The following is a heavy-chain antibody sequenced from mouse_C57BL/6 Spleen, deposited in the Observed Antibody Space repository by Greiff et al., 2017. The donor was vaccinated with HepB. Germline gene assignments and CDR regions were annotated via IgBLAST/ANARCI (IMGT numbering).Heavy chain of an antibody. J-gene: IGHJ4*01. D-gene: IGHD1-1*01. Sequence: VQLQQSGPGLVKPSQSLSLTCSVTGYSITSGYYWNWIRQSPGNKLEWMGYISYDGSNNYNPALKNRISITLDTSKNQFFLKLNSVTTEDTATYYYANYYGSSYYYAMDYWGQGTSVTVSS. CDR1: GYSITSGYY. V-gene: IGHV3-6*01. CDR2: ISYDGSN. CDR3: ANYYGSSYYYAMDY.